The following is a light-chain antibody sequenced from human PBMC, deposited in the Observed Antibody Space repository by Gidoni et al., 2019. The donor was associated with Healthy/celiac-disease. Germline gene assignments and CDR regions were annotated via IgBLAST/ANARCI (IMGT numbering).Light chain of an antibody. CDR1: QSVSSSY. Sequence: EIVLTQSPGTLSVSPGERATLSCRASQSVSSSYLAWYQQKPGQAPRPLIYGASSRATGIPDRFSGSGSGTDFTLTISRLEPEDFAVYYCQQYDISPWTFGQGTKVEIK. CDR3: QQYDISPWT. CDR2: GAS. V-gene: IGKV3-20*01. J-gene: IGKJ1*01.